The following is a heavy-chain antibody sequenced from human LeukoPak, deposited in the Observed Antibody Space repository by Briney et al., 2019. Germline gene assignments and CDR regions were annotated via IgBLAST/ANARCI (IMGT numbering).Heavy chain of an antibody. J-gene: IGHJ4*02. V-gene: IGHV4-34*01. CDR2: INHSGST. CDR3: ARVRATGAHDY. Sequence: PSETLSLTCAVYGGSLSGYYWSWIRQPPGKGLEWIGEINHSGSTNYNPSLKSRVTISVDTSKNQFSLKLSSVTAADTAVYYCARVRATGAHDYWGQGTLVTVSS. CDR1: GGSLSGYY. D-gene: IGHD7-27*01.